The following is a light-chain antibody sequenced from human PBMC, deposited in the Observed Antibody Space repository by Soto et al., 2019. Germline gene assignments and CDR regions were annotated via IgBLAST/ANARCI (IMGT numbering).Light chain of an antibody. CDR1: SSDVGGYNY. Sequence: QPVLTQPASVSGSPGQSITISCTGTSSDVGGYNYVSWYQQHPGKAPKLMIYEVSNRPSGVSNRFSGSKSGNTASLTISGLQAEDEADYYCSSYINSSTLVFGGGTKLTVL. CDR3: SSYINSSTLV. J-gene: IGLJ2*01. V-gene: IGLV2-14*01. CDR2: EVS.